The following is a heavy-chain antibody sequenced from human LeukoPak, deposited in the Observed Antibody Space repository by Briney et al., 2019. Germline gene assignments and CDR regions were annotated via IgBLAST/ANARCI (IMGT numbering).Heavy chain of an antibody. J-gene: IGHJ6*02. V-gene: IGHV3-11*06. Sequence: GSLRLSCAASGFTFSDYYMSWIRQAPGKGLEWVSYISSSSSYIYYADSVKGRFTISRDNAKNSLYLQMNSLRAEDTAVYYCARGDLAYCGGDCYGMDVWGQGTTVTVSS. CDR1: GFTFSDYY. CDR2: ISSSSSYI. CDR3: ARGDLAYCGGDCYGMDV. D-gene: IGHD2-21*01.